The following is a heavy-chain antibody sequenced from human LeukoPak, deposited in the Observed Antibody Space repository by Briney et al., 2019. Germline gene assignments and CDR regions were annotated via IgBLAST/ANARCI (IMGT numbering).Heavy chain of an antibody. CDR2: INPNSGGT. CDR3: ARERGSDNWNYYYYMDV. CDR1: GYTFTGYY. D-gene: IGHD1-20*01. Sequence: GASVKVSCKASGYTFTGYYMHWVRQAPGQGLEWMGWINPNSGGTNYAQKFQGRVTMTRDTSISTAYMELSRLRSDDTAVYYCARERGSDNWNYYYYMDVWGKGTTVTVSS. V-gene: IGHV1-2*02. J-gene: IGHJ6*03.